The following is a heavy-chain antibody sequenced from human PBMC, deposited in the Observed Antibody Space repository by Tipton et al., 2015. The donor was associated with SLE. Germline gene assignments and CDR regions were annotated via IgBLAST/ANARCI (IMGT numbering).Heavy chain of an antibody. CDR3: ARVTGEEGY. CDR2: IYTSGST. D-gene: IGHD7-27*01. Sequence: TLSLTCTVSGGSISSHYWSWIRQPPGKGLEWIGYIYTSGSTNYNPSLKSRLTISVDTSKNQFSLKLSSATAADTAVYYCARVTGEEGYWGQGTLVTVSS. CDR1: GGSISSHY. V-gene: IGHV4-4*09. J-gene: IGHJ4*02.